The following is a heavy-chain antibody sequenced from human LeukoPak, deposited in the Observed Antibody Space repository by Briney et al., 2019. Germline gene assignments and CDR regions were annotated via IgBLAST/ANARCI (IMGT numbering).Heavy chain of an antibody. D-gene: IGHD2-2*01. Sequence: GASVKVSCKASGGTFSSYAISWVRQAPGQGLEWMGGIIPIFGTANYAQKFQGRVTITADESTSTAYMELSSLRSEDTAVYYCARAGGYCSSTSCLWPLYYYYYMDVWGKGTTVTVSS. V-gene: IGHV1-69*13. CDR1: GGTFSSYA. CDR3: ARAGGYCSSTSCLWPLYYYYYMDV. CDR2: IIPIFGTA. J-gene: IGHJ6*03.